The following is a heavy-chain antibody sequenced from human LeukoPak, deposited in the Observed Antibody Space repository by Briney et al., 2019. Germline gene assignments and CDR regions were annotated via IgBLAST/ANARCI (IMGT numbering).Heavy chain of an antibody. V-gene: IGHV1-69*05. D-gene: IGHD4-17*01. J-gene: IGHJ4*02. CDR2: IIPIFGTA. CDR1: GGTFSSYA. Sequence: SVKVSCKASGGTFSSYAISWVRQAPGQGLEWMGGIIPIFGTANYAQKFQGRVTMTRDTSTSTVYMELSSLRSEDTAVYYCARGSYGATKAGFDYWGQGTLVTVSS. CDR3: ARGSYGATKAGFDY.